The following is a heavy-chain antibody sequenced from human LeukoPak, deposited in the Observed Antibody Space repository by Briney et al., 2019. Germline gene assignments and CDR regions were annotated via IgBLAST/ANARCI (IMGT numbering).Heavy chain of an antibody. CDR1: GGTFSSYA. D-gene: IGHD1-26*01. CDR3: ARSPPSGSFVDY. V-gene: IGHV1-69*04. Sequence: SVKVSCKASGGTFSSYAISWVRQAPGQGLEWMGRIIPILGIANYTQKFQGRVTITADKSTSTAYMELSSLRSEDTAVYYCARSPPSGSFVDYWGQGTLVTVSS. J-gene: IGHJ4*02. CDR2: IIPILGIA.